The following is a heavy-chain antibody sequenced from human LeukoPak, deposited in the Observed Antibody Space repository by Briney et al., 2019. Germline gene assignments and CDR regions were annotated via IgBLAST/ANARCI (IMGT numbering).Heavy chain of an antibody. V-gene: IGHV3-48*01. J-gene: IGHJ4*02. CDR3: AKLVSDSSSY. CDR1: GFSFSAYT. CDR2: ISLSGSIT. Sequence: PGGSLRLSCEASGFSFSAYTMDWVRQAPGKGLKWISYISLSGSITYYADSVKGRFTISRDNARNSLHLQMNSLRAEDTAIYYCAKLVSDSSSYWGRGILVTVSS. D-gene: IGHD6-6*01.